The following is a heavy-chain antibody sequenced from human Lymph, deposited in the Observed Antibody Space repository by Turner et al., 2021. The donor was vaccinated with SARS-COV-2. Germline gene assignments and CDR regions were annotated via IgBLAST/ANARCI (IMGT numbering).Heavy chain of an antibody. V-gene: IGHV3-30*04. CDR2: ISYDESDK. CDR1: GFTFSSYA. Sequence: QVHLVESGGGVVQPGRSLRLSCAASGFTFSSYAMHWVRQAPGKGLEWVAFISYDESDKYYADSVKGRFTFSRDNSKNTLYLRMNSLRAEDTAVYNCARDRDSSGWVDYWGQGTLVTVSS. CDR3: ARDRDSSGWVDY. J-gene: IGHJ4*02. D-gene: IGHD3-22*01.